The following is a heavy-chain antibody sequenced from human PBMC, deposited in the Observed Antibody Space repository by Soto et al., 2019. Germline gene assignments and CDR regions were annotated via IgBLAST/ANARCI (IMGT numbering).Heavy chain of an antibody. CDR3: AREKEYCSGNRCYSGGDYYDGVDV. Sequence: DSVKGRFTISRDNSKNTLFLQMNSLRAEDTAVYYCAREKEYCSGNRCYSGGDYYDGVDVWGQGTTVTVSS. J-gene: IGHJ6*02. V-gene: IGHV3-30*07. D-gene: IGHD2-15*01.